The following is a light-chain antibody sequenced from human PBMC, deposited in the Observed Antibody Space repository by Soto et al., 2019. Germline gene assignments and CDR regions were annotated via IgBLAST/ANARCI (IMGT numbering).Light chain of an antibody. J-gene: IGKJ1*01. CDR3: QQYGRSRT. V-gene: IGKV3-20*01. CDR1: QTVTNNY. Sequence: VLTQSPGTLSLSPGDRATLSCRASQTVTNNYLAWYQQRPGLAPRLLIYGASSRATGIPDRFSGSGSGTVFTLTISRLEPEDFAVYYCQQYGRSRTFGQGTKVDIK. CDR2: GAS.